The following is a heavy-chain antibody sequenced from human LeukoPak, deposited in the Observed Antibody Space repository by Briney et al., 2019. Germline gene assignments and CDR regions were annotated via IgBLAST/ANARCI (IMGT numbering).Heavy chain of an antibody. CDR2: ISYDGSNK. D-gene: IGHD3-10*01. V-gene: IGHV3-30*18. CDR1: GFTFSSYG. Sequence: GALRLSCAASGFTFSSYGMHWVRQAPGKGLEWVAVISYDGSNKYYADSVKGRFTISRDNSKNTLYVQMNSLRAEDTAVYYCAKLSGSYSGYWGQGTLVTVSS. CDR3: AKLSGSYSGY. J-gene: IGHJ4*02.